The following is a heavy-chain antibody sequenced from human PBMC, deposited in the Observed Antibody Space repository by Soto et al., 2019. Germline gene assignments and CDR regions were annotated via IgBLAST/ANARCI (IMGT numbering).Heavy chain of an antibody. J-gene: IGHJ5*02. CDR1: GYTFTSYS. CDR3: ATGSRSPYCANGVCYYNWFDP. Sequence: ASVKVSCKTSGYTFTSYSFHWVRQAPGQGLEYMGLINPSDGNTIYLQKFQGRVTMTKDTSTSTVYMELSSLRSEDTAMYYCATGSRSPYCANGVCYYNWFDPWGQGTLVTVSS. D-gene: IGHD2-8*01. CDR2: INPSDGNT. V-gene: IGHV1-46*01.